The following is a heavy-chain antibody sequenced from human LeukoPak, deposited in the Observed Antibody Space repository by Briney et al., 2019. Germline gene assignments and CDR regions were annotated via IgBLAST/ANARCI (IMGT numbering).Heavy chain of an antibody. CDR1: GGSFSGYY. J-gene: IGHJ6*03. V-gene: IGHV4-34*01. CDR3: ARDILTGYFYYYYYMDV. D-gene: IGHD3-9*01. CDR2: INHSGST. Sequence: SETLSLTCAVYGGSFSGYYWSWIRQPPGKGLEWIGEINHSGSTNYNPSLKSRVTISVDTSKNQFSLKLSSVTAADTAVYYCARDILTGYFYYYYYMDVWGKGTTVTISS.